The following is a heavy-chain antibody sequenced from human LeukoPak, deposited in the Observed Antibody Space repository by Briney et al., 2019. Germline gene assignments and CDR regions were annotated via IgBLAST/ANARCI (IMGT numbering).Heavy chain of an antibody. CDR1: GFTVSNKY. Sequence: GGSLRLSCAASGFTVSNKYMSWVRQAPGKGLECVSVIYDGGNTYYADSVKGRFTISRDNSKNTLYLQMDNLRAEDTAVYYCARATVVGGYYFDYWGQGTLVTVSS. CDR2: IYDGGNT. V-gene: IGHV3-53*01. D-gene: IGHD2-21*01. J-gene: IGHJ4*02. CDR3: ARATVVGGYYFDY.